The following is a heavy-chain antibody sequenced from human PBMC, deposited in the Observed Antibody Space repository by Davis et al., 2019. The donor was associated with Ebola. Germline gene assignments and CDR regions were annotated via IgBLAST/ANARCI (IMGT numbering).Heavy chain of an antibody. J-gene: IGHJ5*02. CDR1: GYSSTSYW. V-gene: IGHV5-51*01. D-gene: IGHD4-17*01. CDR3: ARRNYGDYGDWFDP. Sequence: GGSLRLSCKGSGYSSTSYWIGWVRQMPGKGLEWMGIIYPGDSDTRYSPSFQGQVTISADKSISTAYLQWSSLKASDTAMYYCARRNYGDYGDWFDPWGQGTLVTVSS. CDR2: IYPGDSDT.